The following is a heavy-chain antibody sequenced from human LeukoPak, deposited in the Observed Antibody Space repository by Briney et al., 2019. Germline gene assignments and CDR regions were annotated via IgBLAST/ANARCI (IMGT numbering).Heavy chain of an antibody. J-gene: IGHJ6*02. CDR3: AKGLYSYGNLDYYYYYGMDV. Sequence: SGGSLRLSCAASGFTFSSYAMSWVRQAPGKGLEWVSAISGSGGSTYYADSVKGRFTISRDNSKNTLYLQMNSLRAEDTAVYYCAKGLYSYGNLDYYYYYGMDVWGQGTTVTVSS. V-gene: IGHV3-23*01. D-gene: IGHD5-18*01. CDR2: ISGSGGST. CDR1: GFTFSSYA.